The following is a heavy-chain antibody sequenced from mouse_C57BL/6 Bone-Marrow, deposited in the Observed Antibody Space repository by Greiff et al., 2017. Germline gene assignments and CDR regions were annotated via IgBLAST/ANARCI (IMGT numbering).Heavy chain of an antibody. J-gene: IGHJ2*01. D-gene: IGHD2-3*01. Sequence: EVQRVESGGDLVKPGGSLKLSCAASGFTFSSYGMSWVRQTPDKRLEWVATISSGGSYTYYPDSVKGRFTISRDNAKNTLYLQMSSLKSEDTAMYYCAGQFYDGYYDYFDYWGQGTTLTVSS. CDR2: ISSGGSYT. V-gene: IGHV5-6*01. CDR1: GFTFSSYG. CDR3: AGQFYDGYYDYFDY.